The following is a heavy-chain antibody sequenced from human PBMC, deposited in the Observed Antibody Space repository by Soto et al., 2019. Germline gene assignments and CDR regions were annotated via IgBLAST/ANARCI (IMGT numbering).Heavy chain of an antibody. Sequence: GASVKVSCKASGYTFTTYTMHWVRQAPGQRLEWVGWINTGNGDTKYSQKFQGRVTITRDTSASTAYMELSSLRSEDTAIYYCAKVVMGTPYEAFGIWGQGTMVTVSS. CDR1: GYTFTTYT. CDR2: INTGNGDT. J-gene: IGHJ3*02. V-gene: IGHV1-3*04. D-gene: IGHD3-22*01. CDR3: AKVVMGTPYEAFGI.